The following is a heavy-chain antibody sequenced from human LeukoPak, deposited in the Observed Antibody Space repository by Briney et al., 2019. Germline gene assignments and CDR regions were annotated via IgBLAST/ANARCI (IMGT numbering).Heavy chain of an antibody. CDR2: INTDGTVT. V-gene: IGHV3-74*01. CDR1: GFTLSSYW. J-gene: IGHJ3*02. Sequence: GGSLRLSCAASGFTLSSYWMHWVRQVPGKGLVWVSHINTDGTVTHYADSVKGRFTISRDNSKNTLYLQMNSLRAEDTAVYYCASEIPSYIAVAGRDAFDIWGQGSMVTVSS. D-gene: IGHD6-19*01. CDR3: ASEIPSYIAVAGRDAFDI.